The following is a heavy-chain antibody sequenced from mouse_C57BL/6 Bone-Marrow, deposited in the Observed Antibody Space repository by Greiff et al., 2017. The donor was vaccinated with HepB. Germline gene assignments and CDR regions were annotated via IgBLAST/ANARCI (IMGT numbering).Heavy chain of an antibody. D-gene: IGHD2-5*01. Sequence: QVQLQQPGAELVKPGASVKLSCKASGYTFTSYWMHWVKQRPGQGLEWIGMIHPNSGSTNYNEKFKSKATLTVDKSSSTAYMQLSSLTSEDSAVYYCARKGSYYSNYVWFAYWGQETLVTVSA. CDR1: GYTFTSYW. CDR2: IHPNSGST. CDR3: ARKGSYYSNYVWFAY. V-gene: IGHV1-64*01. J-gene: IGHJ3*01.